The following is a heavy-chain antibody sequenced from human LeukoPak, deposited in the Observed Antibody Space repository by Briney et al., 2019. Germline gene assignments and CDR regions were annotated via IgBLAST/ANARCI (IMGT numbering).Heavy chain of an antibody. Sequence: GASVKVSCKASGYTFIGYYMHWVRQAPGQGLEWMGWINPANGNTRYSPDFLGRVTITRDTYASTAYMELSSLKSEDTAIYYCARGPYSGYGGYYFDYWGQGTLVTVSS. CDR2: INPANGNT. CDR3: ARGPYSGYGGYYFDY. CDR1: GYTFIGYY. V-gene: IGHV1-3*01. D-gene: IGHD5-12*01. J-gene: IGHJ4*02.